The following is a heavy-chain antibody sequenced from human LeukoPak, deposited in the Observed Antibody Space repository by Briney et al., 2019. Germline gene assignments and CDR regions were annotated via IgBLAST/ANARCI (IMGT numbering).Heavy chain of an antibody. CDR2: VHFSGST. V-gene: IGHV4-59*12. CDR1: GASITNYY. CDR3: ARARPNDFWSGAHFDC. D-gene: IGHD3-3*01. Sequence: SETLSLTCTVYGASITNYYWGWTRQPPGKALEWVGSVHFSGSTYYNPSLKSRVTISVDRSKNQFSLKLSSVTAADTAVYYCARARPNDFWSGAHFDCWGQGTLVTVSS. J-gene: IGHJ4*02.